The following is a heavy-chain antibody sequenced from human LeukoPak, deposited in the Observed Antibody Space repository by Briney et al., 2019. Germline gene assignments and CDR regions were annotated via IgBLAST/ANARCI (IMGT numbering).Heavy chain of an antibody. CDR3: AKGRAGGYLDFDY. V-gene: IGHV3-23*01. D-gene: IGHD3-16*01. CDR1: GFTFSSYG. Sequence: GGSLRLSCAASGFTFSSYGVSWVRQAPGEGLEWVSAISGSGGSTYYADSVKGRFTISRDNSKNTLYLQMNSLRAEDTAVYYCAKGRAGGYLDFDYWGQGTLVTVSS. CDR2: ISGSGGST. J-gene: IGHJ4*02.